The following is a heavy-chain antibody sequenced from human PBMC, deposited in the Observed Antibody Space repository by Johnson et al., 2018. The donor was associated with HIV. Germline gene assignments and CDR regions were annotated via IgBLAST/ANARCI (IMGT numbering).Heavy chain of an antibody. CDR1: GFTVNGNY. CDR3: ASDGWELLGVAAFDV. CDR2: IYSGDTT. Sequence: VQLVESGGGLVQPGGSLRLSCAVSGFTVNGNYMSWVRQAPGKGLAWVSVIYSGDTTYYADSVKGRFTISRDTSKNTLYLQMNSLRPEDTAVYYCASDGWELLGVAAFDVWGQGTLVTVSS. J-gene: IGHJ3*01. D-gene: IGHD1-26*01. V-gene: IGHV3-66*02.